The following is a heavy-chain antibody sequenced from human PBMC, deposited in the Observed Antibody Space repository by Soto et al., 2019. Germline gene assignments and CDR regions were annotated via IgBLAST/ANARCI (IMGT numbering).Heavy chain of an antibody. CDR2: IYYSGST. Sequence: SETLSLSCTVSGGSISSSSYYWGWIRQPPGKGLEWIGSIYYSGSTYYNPSLKSRVTISVDTSKNQFSLKLSSVTAADTAVYYCASTGYYYYGMDVWGQGTTVTVSS. V-gene: IGHV4-39*01. J-gene: IGHJ6*02. CDR1: GGSISSSSYY. CDR3: ASTGYYYYGMDV.